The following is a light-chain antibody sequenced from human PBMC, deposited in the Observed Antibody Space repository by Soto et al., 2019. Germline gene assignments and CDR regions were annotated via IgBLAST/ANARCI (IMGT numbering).Light chain of an antibody. V-gene: IGLV1-44*01. CDR3: AAWDDSLNAVV. Sequence: QPVLTQPPSASGTPGQRVTISCSGSSSNIGSNTVNWYQQLPGTAPKLLIYSNNQRPSGVPDRFSGSKSGTSASLAISGLQSEDEADYYCAAWDDSLNAVVFGGGIKVTVL. CDR1: SSNIGSNT. CDR2: SNN. J-gene: IGLJ2*01.